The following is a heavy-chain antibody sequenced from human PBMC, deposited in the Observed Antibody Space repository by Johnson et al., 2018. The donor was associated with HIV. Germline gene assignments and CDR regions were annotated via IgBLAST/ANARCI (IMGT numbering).Heavy chain of an antibody. D-gene: IGHD3-10*01. CDR1: GFTFSDYY. CDR3: GRDSRALLWCGERGDVSDI. V-gene: IGHV3-11*04. Sequence: VQLVESGGGVVQPGGSLRLSYAASGFTFSDYYMNWIRQAPGKGLEWVSYISSSGSTIYYADSVKGRFTISRDNAKNALYLQMTSLRAEDTAVYYCGRDSRALLWCGERGDVSDIWGQGTMVTVSS. CDR2: ISSSGSTI. J-gene: IGHJ3*02.